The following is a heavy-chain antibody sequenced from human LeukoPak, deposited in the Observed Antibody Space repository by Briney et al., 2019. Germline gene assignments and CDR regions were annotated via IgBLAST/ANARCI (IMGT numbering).Heavy chain of an antibody. CDR2: IYYSGST. J-gene: IGHJ5*02. CDR3: ARVSYYDSSGYNWFDP. D-gene: IGHD3-22*01. CDR1: GGSISSYY. Sequence: SETLSLTCTVSGGSISSYYWSWNRQPPGKGLEWIGYIYYSGSTNYNPSLKSRATISVDTSKNQFSLKLSSVTAADTAVYYCARVSYYDSSGYNWFDPWGQGTLVTVSS. V-gene: IGHV4-59*01.